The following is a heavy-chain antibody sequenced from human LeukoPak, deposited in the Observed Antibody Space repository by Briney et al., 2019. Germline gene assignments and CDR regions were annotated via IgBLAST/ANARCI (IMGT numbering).Heavy chain of an antibody. CDR3: ARGRGSYGPYYFDY. D-gene: IGHD1-26*01. J-gene: IGHJ4*02. CDR1: GGSISSYY. CDR2: THYTGST. Sequence: SETLSLTCTVSGGSISSYYWIWIRQPPGKGLEWIGYTHYTGSTNYNPSLKSRVTISLDMSKNRFSLKLSSVTAADTAVYYCARGRGSYGPYYFDYWGQGTLVTVSS. V-gene: IGHV4-59*01.